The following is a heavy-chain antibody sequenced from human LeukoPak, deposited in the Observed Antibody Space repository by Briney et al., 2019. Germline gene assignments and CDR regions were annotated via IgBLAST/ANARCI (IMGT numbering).Heavy chain of an antibody. J-gene: IGHJ5*02. CDR2: IKQDGSEK. V-gene: IGHV3-7*03. Sequence: GGSLRLSCAASGFTFSSYWMSWVRQAPGKGLEWVANIKQDGSEKYYVDSVKGRFTISRDNAKNSLYLQMNSLRSEDTAVYYCARATVRSSGWSFDPWGQGTLVTVSS. D-gene: IGHD6-19*01. CDR1: GFTFSSYW. CDR3: ARATVRSSGWSFDP.